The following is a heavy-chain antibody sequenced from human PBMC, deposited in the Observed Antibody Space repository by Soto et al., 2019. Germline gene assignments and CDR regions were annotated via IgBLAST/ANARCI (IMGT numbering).Heavy chain of an antibody. CDR3: AVLGYCIGGSCSRAEYFQH. CDR1: GYTFTSYG. CDR2: ISAYNGNT. Sequence: ASVKVSCKASGYTFTSYGISWVRQAPGQGLEWMGWISAYNGNTNYAQKLQGRVTMTTDTSTSTAYMELRSLRSDDTAVYYCAVLGYCIGGSCSRAEYFQHWGQGTLVTVSS. D-gene: IGHD2-15*01. J-gene: IGHJ1*01. V-gene: IGHV1-18*01.